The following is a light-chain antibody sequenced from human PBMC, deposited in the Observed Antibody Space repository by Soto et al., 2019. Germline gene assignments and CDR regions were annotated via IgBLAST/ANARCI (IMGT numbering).Light chain of an antibody. Sequence: EIVLTQSPATLSLSPGERATLSCRASQSVSSYLAWYQQKPGQAPRLLIYDASSRATGIPARFSGSGSGTDFTLTISSLEPEDFAVYYCQQRSNWRWTFGQGTKVEIK. J-gene: IGKJ1*01. CDR1: QSVSSY. CDR2: DAS. V-gene: IGKV3-11*01. CDR3: QQRSNWRWT.